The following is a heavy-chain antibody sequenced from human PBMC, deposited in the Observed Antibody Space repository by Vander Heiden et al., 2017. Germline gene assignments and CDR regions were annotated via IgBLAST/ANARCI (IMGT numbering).Heavy chain of an antibody. D-gene: IGHD3-9*01. CDR1: GGSISSSSYY. CDR2: IYYSGST. CDR3: ARQGGKTYYDILTGYPYPFYFDY. Sequence: QLQLQESGPGLVKPSETLSLTCTVSGGSISSSSYYWGWIRQPPGKGLDWIGSIYYSGSTYYNPSLKSRVTISVDTSKNQFSLKLSSVTAADTAVYYCARQGGKTYYDILTGYPYPFYFDYWGQGTLVTVSS. V-gene: IGHV4-39*01. J-gene: IGHJ4*02.